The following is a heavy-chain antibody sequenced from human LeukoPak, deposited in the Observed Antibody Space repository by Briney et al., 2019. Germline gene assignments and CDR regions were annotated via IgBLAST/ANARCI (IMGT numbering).Heavy chain of an antibody. J-gene: IGHJ5*02. CDR2: INPNSGDT. D-gene: IGHD2-15*01. Sequence: ASVKVSRKASGYSFTGYYMHWVRQSPGPGLEWMGWINPNSGDTKYAQKFQGRVTMTRDTSISTAYMELTRLRSDDTAVYYCARGGYCSGGSCYSGWFDPWGQGTLVTVSS. V-gene: IGHV1-2*02. CDR1: GYSFTGYY. CDR3: ARGGYCSGGSCYSGWFDP.